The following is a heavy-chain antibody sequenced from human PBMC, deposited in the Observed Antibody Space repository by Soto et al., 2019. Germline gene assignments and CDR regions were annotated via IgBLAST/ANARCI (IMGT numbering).Heavy chain of an antibody. Sequence: PSETLSLTCSVSGGSISSCYYYWSWIRQPPGKGLEWIGNIYYSGNTYYNPSLKSRVSMSLDTSKNQFSLKLTSVTAADTAVYFCGKMLTGTSRHSAFEAWGQGNLDTVSS. CDR1: GGSISSCYYY. V-gene: IGHV4-39*01. CDR3: GKMLTGTSRHSAFEA. D-gene: IGHD3-10*02. CDR2: IYYSGNT. J-gene: IGHJ4*02.